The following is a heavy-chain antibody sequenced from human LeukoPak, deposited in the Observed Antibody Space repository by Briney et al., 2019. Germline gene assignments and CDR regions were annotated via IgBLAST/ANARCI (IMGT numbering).Heavy chain of an antibody. CDR2: ISYDGSNK. CDR1: GFAFSSYG. V-gene: IGHV3-30*03. D-gene: IGHD1-26*01. J-gene: IGHJ6*02. CDR3: ARCGTPNNYYGYGVDV. Sequence: RSSLRLSCAASGFAFSSYGMHWVRQAPGKGLEWVAVISYDGSNKYYADSVKGRFTISRDNSKNTLYLQMISLRAEDTAVYYCARCGTPNNYYGYGVDVWGQGTTVIV.